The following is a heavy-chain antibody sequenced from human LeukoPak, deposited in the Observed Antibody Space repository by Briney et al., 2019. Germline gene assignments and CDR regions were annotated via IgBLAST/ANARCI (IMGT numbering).Heavy chain of an antibody. CDR2: IYSGGNT. CDR3: ARDFFGWSYDVSDI. CDR1: GFTVSTNY. D-gene: IGHD3-10*01. Sequence: GGSLRLSCAVSGFTVSTNYMNWVRQAPGKGLEWVSVIYSGGNTYYADSVKGRFTISRDNSKNTLFLQMDSLRAEDTAMYYCARDFFGWSYDVSDIWGQGTMVTVS. V-gene: IGHV3-53*01. J-gene: IGHJ3*02.